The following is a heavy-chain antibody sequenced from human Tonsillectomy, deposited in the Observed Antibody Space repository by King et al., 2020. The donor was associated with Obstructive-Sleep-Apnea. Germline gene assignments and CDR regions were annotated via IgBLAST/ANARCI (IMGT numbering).Heavy chain of an antibody. J-gene: IGHJ4*02. D-gene: IGHD6-13*01. V-gene: IGHV5-51*01. CDR3: AGRRDSSSWYGRYFDY. CDR1: GYNFTSYW. CDR2: IYPGDSDA. Sequence: VQLVESGAEVKKPGESLKISCKGSGYNFTSYWIGWVRQMPGKGLEWMGIIYPGDSDARYSPSFQGQVTISADKSISTAYLQWSSLKASDTAMFYCAGRRDSSSWYGRYFDYWGQGTLVTVSS.